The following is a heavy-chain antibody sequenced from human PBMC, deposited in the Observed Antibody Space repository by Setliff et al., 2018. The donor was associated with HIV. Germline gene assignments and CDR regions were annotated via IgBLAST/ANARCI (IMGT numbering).Heavy chain of an antibody. D-gene: IGHD7-27*01. Sequence: SETLSLTCTVSGGSLSSYYWSWIRQPPGKGLEWIGYIYTTQTTKYNPSLKSRVTISVDTSKNQFSLKLRSVTAADTAVYYCARAVNYWGLLSWFDPWGQGTLVTVSS. CDR3: ARAVNYWGLLSWFDP. CDR2: IYTTQTT. V-gene: IGHV4-4*08. J-gene: IGHJ5*02. CDR1: GGSLSSYY.